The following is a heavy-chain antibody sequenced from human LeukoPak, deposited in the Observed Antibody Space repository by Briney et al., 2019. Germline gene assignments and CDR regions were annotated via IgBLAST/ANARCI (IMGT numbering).Heavy chain of an antibody. V-gene: IGHV1-2*02. CDR3: ARADFGGNSGAFDY. CDR2: INPYSGGA. J-gene: IGHJ4*02. Sequence: GASVKVSCKASGYTFTDYYIHWVRQAPGQGLEWMGWINPYSGGANSTQKFQGRVTMTRDTSISTAYMELSRLRSDDTAVYYCARADFGGNSGAFDYWGQGTLVTVSS. CDR1: GYTFTDYY. D-gene: IGHD4-23*01.